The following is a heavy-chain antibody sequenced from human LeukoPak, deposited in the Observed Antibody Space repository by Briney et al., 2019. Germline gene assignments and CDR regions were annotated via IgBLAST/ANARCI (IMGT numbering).Heavy chain of an antibody. Sequence: SVKVSCKASGGTFSSYAIIWVRQAPGQGLEWMGRIIPILGIANYAQKFQGRVTITADKSTSTAYMELSSLRSEDTAVYYCAREGSGSYYKSLGYWGQGTLVTVSS. CDR3: AREGSGSYYKSLGY. CDR1: GGTFSSYA. D-gene: IGHD3-10*01. CDR2: IIPILGIA. V-gene: IGHV1-69*04. J-gene: IGHJ4*02.